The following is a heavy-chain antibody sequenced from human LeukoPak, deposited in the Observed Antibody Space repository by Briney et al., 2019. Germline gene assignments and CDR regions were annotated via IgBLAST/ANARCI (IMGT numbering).Heavy chain of an antibody. J-gene: IGHJ5*02. CDR3: ARTPRGLPSFNWFDP. CDR1: GYTFTSYG. D-gene: IGHD3-10*01. V-gene: IGHV1-18*01. CDR2: ISPYNGST. Sequence: VASVKVSCKASGYTFTSYGINWVRQAPGQGLEWVGWISPYNGSTNSAQKLQGRVTMTTDTSTTTAYMELRSLRSDDTAVYYCARTPRGLPSFNWFDPWGQGTLVTVSS.